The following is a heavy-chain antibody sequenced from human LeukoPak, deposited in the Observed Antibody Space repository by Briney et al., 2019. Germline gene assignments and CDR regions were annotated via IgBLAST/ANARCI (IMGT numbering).Heavy chain of an antibody. Sequence: QPGGSLRLYCAASGFTFSSYAMHWVRQAPGKGLEWVAVISYDGSNKYYADSVKGRFTISRDNSKNTLYLQINSLRAEDTAVYYCARREYSSAFDYWGQGTLVTVSS. CDR3: ARREYSSAFDY. CDR2: ISYDGSNK. CDR1: GFTFSSYA. V-gene: IGHV3-30*04. D-gene: IGHD6-19*01. J-gene: IGHJ4*02.